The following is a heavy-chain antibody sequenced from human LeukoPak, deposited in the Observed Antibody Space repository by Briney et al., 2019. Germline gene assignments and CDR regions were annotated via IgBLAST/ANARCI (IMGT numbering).Heavy chain of an antibody. D-gene: IGHD5-18*01. CDR3: ASPGQDTAMVKYYYYGMDV. J-gene: IGHJ6*02. CDR1: GYTFTSYG. Sequence: ASVKVSCKASGYTFTSYGISWVRQAPGQGLEWIGWISAYNGNTNYAQKLQGRVTMTTDTSISTAYMELSSLRSEDTAVYYCASPGQDTAMVKYYYYGMDVWGQGTTVTVSS. V-gene: IGHV1-18*01. CDR2: ISAYNGNT.